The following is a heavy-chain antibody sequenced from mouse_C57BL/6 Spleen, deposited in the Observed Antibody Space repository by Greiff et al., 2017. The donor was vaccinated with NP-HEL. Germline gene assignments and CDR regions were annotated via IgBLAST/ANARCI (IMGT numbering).Heavy chain of an antibody. CDR1: GFTFSDYG. Sequence: EVNVVESGGGLVKPGGSLKLSCAASGFTFSDYGMHWVRQAPEKGLEWVAYISSGSSTIYYADTVKGRFTISRDNAKNTLFLQMTSLRSEDTAMYYCARTYYGYADYYAMDYWGQGTSVTVSS. J-gene: IGHJ4*01. D-gene: IGHD2-9*01. CDR3: ARTYYGYADYYAMDY. CDR2: ISSGSSTI. V-gene: IGHV5-17*01.